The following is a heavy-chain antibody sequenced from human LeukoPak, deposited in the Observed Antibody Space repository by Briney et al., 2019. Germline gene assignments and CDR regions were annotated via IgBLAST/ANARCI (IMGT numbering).Heavy chain of an antibody. Sequence: SVKVSCKASGGTFSSYAISWVRQAPGQGLGWMGGIIPIFGTANYAQKFQGRVTITAGESTSTAYMELSSLRSEDTAVYYCARDLARTGFDYWGQGTLVTVSS. CDR1: GGTFSSYA. V-gene: IGHV1-69*13. D-gene: IGHD1-1*01. J-gene: IGHJ4*02. CDR3: ARDLARTGFDY. CDR2: IIPIFGTA.